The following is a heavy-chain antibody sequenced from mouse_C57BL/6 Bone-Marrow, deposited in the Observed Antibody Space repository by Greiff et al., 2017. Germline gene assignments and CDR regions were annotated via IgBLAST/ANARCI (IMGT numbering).Heavy chain of an antibody. V-gene: IGHV1-64*01. Sequence: QVQLQQPGAELVKPGASVKLSCKASGYTFTSYWMHWVKQRPGQGLEWIGMIHPNSGSTNYNEKFKSKATLSVDKSSSTAYMQLGSLTSEDSAVFCCAGSIPVYYGSSYGRFAYWGQGTLVTVSA. J-gene: IGHJ3*01. CDR3: AGSIPVYYGSSYGRFAY. CDR1: GYTFTSYW. CDR2: IHPNSGST. D-gene: IGHD1-1*01.